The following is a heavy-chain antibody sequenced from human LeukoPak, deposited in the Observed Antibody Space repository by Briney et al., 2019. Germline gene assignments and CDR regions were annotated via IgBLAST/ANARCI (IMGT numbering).Heavy chain of an antibody. V-gene: IGHV3-48*03. Sequence: SGGSLRLSCAASGFNFNVYSMTWVRQAPGKGLEWVSYISSSGSTIYYADSVKGRFTISRDNAKNSLYLQMNSLRAEDTAVYYCAELGITMIGGVWGKGTTVTISS. CDR3: AELGITMIGGV. J-gene: IGHJ6*04. CDR1: GFNFNVYS. CDR2: ISSSGSTI. D-gene: IGHD3-10*02.